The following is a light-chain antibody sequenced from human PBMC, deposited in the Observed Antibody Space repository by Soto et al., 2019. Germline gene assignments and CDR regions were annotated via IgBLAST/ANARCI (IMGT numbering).Light chain of an antibody. Sequence: AIQMTQSPASLSASVGDRVTITCRASQGIRSDLSWYQQKPGKAPQLLIYAASTLQSGVPSRFSGSGSGTDFTLTISSMQPEDFATYYCLQDDDYPWTFGQGTKVEFK. CDR1: QGIRSD. J-gene: IGKJ1*01. CDR3: LQDDDYPWT. CDR2: AAS. V-gene: IGKV1-6*01.